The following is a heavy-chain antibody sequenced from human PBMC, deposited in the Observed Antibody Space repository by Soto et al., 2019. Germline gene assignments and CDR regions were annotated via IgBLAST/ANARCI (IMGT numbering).Heavy chain of an antibody. CDR3: ARRDSRMVMGYFDY. V-gene: IGHV4-59*01. D-gene: IGHD5-18*01. CDR2: IYYSGST. J-gene: IGHJ4*02. Sequence: PSETLSLTCTVSGGSISSYYWSWIRQPPGKGLEWIGYIYYSGSTNYNPSLKSRVTISVDTSKNQFSLKLSSVTAADTAVYYCARRDSRMVMGYFDYWGQGTLVTXSS. CDR1: GGSISSYY.